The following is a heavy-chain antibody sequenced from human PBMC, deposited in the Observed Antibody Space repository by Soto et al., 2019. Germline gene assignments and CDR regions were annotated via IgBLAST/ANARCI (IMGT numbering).Heavy chain of an antibody. Sequence: LRLSCAASGFTFSYYSMNWVRQAPGKGLEWVSYISSSSNTIYYTDSVKGRFTISRDNAKNSLYLQMDSLRDEDTAVYYCARDRPPSRGVIGAFDIWGQGTMVTVSS. J-gene: IGHJ3*02. V-gene: IGHV3-48*02. CDR3: ARDRPPSRGVIGAFDI. D-gene: IGHD3-10*01. CDR1: GFTFSYYS. CDR2: ISSSSNTI.